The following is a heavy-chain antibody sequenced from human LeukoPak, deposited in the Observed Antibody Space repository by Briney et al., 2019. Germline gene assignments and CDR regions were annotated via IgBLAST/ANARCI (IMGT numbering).Heavy chain of an antibody. CDR2: IYTSGST. CDR1: GGSISSYY. J-gene: IGHJ6*03. Sequence: TSETLSLTCTVSGGSISSYYWSWIRQPAGKGLEWIGRIYTSGSTNYNPSLKSRVTMSVDTSKNQFSLKLSSVTAADTAVYYCARGRGQQLGHFYYYYYMDVWGKGTTVTVSS. D-gene: IGHD6-13*01. CDR3: ARGRGQQLGHFYYYYYMDV. V-gene: IGHV4-4*07.